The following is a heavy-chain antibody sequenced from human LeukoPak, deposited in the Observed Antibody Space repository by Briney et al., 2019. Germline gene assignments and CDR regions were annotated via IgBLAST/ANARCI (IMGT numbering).Heavy chain of an antibody. CDR2: INPNSGGT. CDR3: ARDGVTSIGPLPLRTENWFDP. J-gene: IGHJ5*02. V-gene: IGHV1-2*02. CDR1: GYTLTGYY. Sequence: ASVKVSCKASGYTLTGYYMHWVRQAPGQGLEWMGWINPNSGGTNYAQKFQGRVTMTRDTSISTAYMELSRLRSDDTAVYYCARDGVTSIGPLPLRTENWFDPWGQGTLVTVSS. D-gene: IGHD3-10*01.